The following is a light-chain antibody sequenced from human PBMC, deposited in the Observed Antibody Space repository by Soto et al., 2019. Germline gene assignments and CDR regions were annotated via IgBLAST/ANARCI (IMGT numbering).Light chain of an antibody. V-gene: IGLV1-51*01. J-gene: IGLJ2*01. CDR3: ATWDSSLSGVV. CDR2: DND. CDR1: SSDVGYSNY. Sequence: QSALTQPASVSGSPGQSITISCTGTSSDVGYSNYVSWYQQLPGTGPKLLIYDNDKRPSGIPDRFSGSKSGTAATLGVTGLQTGDEADYYCATWDSSLSGVVFGGGTKVTVL.